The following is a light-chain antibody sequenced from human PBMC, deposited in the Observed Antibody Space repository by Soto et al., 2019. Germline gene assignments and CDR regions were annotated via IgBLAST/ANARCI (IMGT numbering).Light chain of an antibody. J-gene: IGLJ2*01. CDR2: DVS. V-gene: IGLV2-14*03. CDR1: SSDVGAYIY. Sequence: QSALTQPASVSGSLGQSITISCTGTSSDVGAYIYVSWFQQHPGKAPKLIIYDVSIRPSGVSNRFSGSKSGNTASLTISGLQAEDEADYFCSSYANNSLVFGGGTKVTVL. CDR3: SSYANNSLV.